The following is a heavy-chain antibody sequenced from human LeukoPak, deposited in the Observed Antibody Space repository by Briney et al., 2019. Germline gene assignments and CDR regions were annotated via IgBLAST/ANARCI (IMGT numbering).Heavy chain of an antibody. Sequence: GGSLRLSCAASGFTFSSYGMHWVRQAPGKGLEWVAFIRYDGSNKYYADSVKGRFTISRDNSKNTLYLQMNSLRAEDTAVYYCAKDRRGYCSSTSCSDFDYWGQGTLVTASS. CDR2: IRYDGSNK. J-gene: IGHJ4*02. V-gene: IGHV3-30*02. D-gene: IGHD2-2*01. CDR1: GFTFSSYG. CDR3: AKDRRGYCSSTSCSDFDY.